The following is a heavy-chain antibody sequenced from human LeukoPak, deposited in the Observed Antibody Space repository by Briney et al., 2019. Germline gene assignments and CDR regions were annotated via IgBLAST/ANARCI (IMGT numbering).Heavy chain of an antibody. CDR2: IIPIFGTA. D-gene: IGHD1-7*01. V-gene: IGHV1-69*13. CDR1: GGTFSSHA. Sequence: SVKVSCKASGGTFSSHAISWVRQAPGQGLEWMGGIIPIFGTANYAQKFQGRVTITADESTSTAYMELSSLRSEDTAVYYCARETGTRFRLDYWGQGTLVTVSS. CDR3: ARETGTRFRLDY. J-gene: IGHJ4*02.